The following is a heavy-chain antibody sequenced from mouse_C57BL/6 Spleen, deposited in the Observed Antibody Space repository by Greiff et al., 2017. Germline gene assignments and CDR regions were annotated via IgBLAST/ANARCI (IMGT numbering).Heavy chain of an antibody. J-gene: IGHJ3*01. D-gene: IGHD2-4*01. CDR2: IDPSDSYT. Sequence: VQLQQPGAELVKPGASVKLSCKASGYTFTSYWMPWVKQRPGQGLEWIGEIDPSDSYTNYNQKFKGKATLTVDTSSSTAYMQLSSLTSEDSAVYYWARRGLRRGFAYWGQGTLVTVSA. CDR3: ARRGLRRGFAY. CDR1: GYTFTSYW. V-gene: IGHV1-50*01.